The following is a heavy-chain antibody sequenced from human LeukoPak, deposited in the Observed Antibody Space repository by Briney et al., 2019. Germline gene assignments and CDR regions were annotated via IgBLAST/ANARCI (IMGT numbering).Heavy chain of an antibody. CDR2: ISYSGST. D-gene: IGHD3-22*01. CDR3: ARLGSYYYDSSGPGIFFDY. J-gene: IGHJ4*02. CDR1: GGSITSSSYY. Sequence: PSETLSLTCTVSGGSITSSSYYWAWIRQPPGKGLEWIGSISYSGSTYYNPSLKSRVTISVDTSKNQFSLKLSSVTAADTAVYYCARLGSYYYDSSGPGIFFDYWGQGTLVTVSS. V-gene: IGHV4-39*07.